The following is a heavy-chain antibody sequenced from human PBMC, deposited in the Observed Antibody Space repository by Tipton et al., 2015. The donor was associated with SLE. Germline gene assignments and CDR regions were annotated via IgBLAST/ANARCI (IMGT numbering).Heavy chain of an antibody. CDR3: ARDEGSGSYYEGLDY. D-gene: IGHD1-26*01. Sequence: SLRLSCAASGFTFSRYWMHWVRQAPGKGLEWVAVISYDGSSKYNADSVKGRFTISRDNSKSTLYLQMNSLRADDTAVYYCARDEGSGSYYEGLDYWGQGTLVTVSS. CDR1: GFTFSRYW. J-gene: IGHJ4*02. V-gene: IGHV3-30*03. CDR2: ISYDGSSK.